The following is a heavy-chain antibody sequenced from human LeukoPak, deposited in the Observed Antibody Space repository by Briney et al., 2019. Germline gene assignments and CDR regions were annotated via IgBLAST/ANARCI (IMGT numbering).Heavy chain of an antibody. D-gene: IGHD5-24*01. CDR3: GCHLDY. CDR1: GFTFNYAW. CDR2: IKSKTDGETT. J-gene: IGHJ4*02. V-gene: IGHV3-15*01. Sequence: GGSLRLSCAASGFTFNYAWMSWVRQAPGKGLEWVGRIKSKTDGETTDYAAPVKGRFTISRDDSKNTLYLQMNSLKTEDTALYMNGCHLDYWGQGALVTVSS.